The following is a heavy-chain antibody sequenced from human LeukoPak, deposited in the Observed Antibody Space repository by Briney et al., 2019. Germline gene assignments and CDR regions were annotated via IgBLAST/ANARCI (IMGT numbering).Heavy chain of an antibody. CDR3: AREGPYSSGWYGY. J-gene: IGHJ4*02. V-gene: IGHV1-69*04. D-gene: IGHD6-19*01. CDR1: GGTFSSYA. CDR2: IIPILGIA. Sequence: SVKVSCKASGGTFSSYAISWVRQAPGQGLEWMGRIIPILGIANYAQKFQGRVTITADKSTSTAYMELSGLRSEDTAVYYCAREGPYSSGWYGYWGQGTLVTVSS.